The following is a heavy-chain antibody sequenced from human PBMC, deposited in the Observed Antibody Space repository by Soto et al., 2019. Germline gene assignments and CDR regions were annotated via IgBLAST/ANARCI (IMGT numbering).Heavy chain of an antibody. CDR2: IKSKTDGGTT. V-gene: IGHV3-15*01. CDR3: TTDFLTEYSGSLDPDY. J-gene: IGHJ4*02. CDR1: GFTFSNAW. D-gene: IGHD1-26*01. Sequence: EVQLVESGGGLVKPGGSLRLSCAASGFTFSNAWMSWVRQAPGKGLEWVGRIKSKTDGGTTDYAAPVKGRFTISRDDSKNTLYLQMNSLKTEDTAVYYCTTDFLTEYSGSLDPDYWGQGTLVTVSS.